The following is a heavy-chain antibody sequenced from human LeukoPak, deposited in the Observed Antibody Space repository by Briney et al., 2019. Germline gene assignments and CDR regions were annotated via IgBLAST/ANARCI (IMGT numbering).Heavy chain of an antibody. D-gene: IGHD2-15*01. Sequence: PGGSLRLSCTASGFTFSDYYMSWIRQAPRKGLEWVSFISSSGSTIYYADSMKGRFTISRDNAKNSVYLQLNSLRAEDTAVYSCARGLGYCSGGSCPRRAFDIWGQGTVVTVSS. J-gene: IGHJ3*02. CDR3: ARGLGYCSGGSCPRRAFDI. CDR1: GFTFSDYY. V-gene: IGHV3-11*01. CDR2: ISSSGSTI.